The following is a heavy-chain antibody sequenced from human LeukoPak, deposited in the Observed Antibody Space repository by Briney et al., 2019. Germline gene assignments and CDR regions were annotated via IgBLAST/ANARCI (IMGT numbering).Heavy chain of an antibody. J-gene: IGHJ4*02. CDR2: ISSSGSSI. CDR1: GFTFSDYY. V-gene: IGHV3-11*01. CDR3: ARDGEFYYDSSSY. D-gene: IGHD3-22*01. Sequence: GSLRLSFAASGFTFSDYYMSWIRQAPGKGLEWVPYISSSGSSIYYADSVKGRFTISRDNAKNSLYLQMNSLRAEDTAVYYCARDGEFYYDSSSYWGQGSLVTVSS.